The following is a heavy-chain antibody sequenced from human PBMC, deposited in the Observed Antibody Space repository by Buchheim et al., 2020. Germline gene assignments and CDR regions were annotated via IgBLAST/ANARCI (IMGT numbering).Heavy chain of an antibody. J-gene: IGHJ4*02. V-gene: IGHV3-48*01. CDR1: GFNYSTYS. CDR3: ARSRYRGDPNY. CDR2: ISSSRTI. D-gene: IGHD3-10*01. Sequence: EVQLVESGGGLVQPGGSLRLSCAASGFNYSTYSMSWVRQAPGKGLEWLLYISSSRTIYYADSVKGRFTISRDNAKNSLYLQMNSLTAEDTAVYYCARSRYRGDPNYWGQGTL.